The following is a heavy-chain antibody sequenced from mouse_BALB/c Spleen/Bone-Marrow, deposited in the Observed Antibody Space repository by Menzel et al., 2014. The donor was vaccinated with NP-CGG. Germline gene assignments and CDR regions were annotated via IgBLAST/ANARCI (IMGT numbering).Heavy chain of an antibody. CDR1: GFTFTDYA. J-gene: IGHJ4*01. CDR3: ARGRSYDAMDY. CDR2: ISTYYGGA. V-gene: IGHV1S137*01. Sequence: VQLQQSGGELVRPGVSVKLSCKASGFTFTDYAMNWVKQSPAKSLEWIGIISTYYGGASYSQKFKGKATMTVDKSSSTDYMDLARLTSEDSDIDRCARGRSYDAMDYWGQGTSVTVSS. D-gene: IGHD6-1*01.